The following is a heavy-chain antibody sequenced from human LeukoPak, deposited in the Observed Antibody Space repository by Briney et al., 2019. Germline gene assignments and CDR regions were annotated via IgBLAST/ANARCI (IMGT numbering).Heavy chain of an antibody. V-gene: IGHV3-21*01. Sequence: GGSLRLSCAASGFTFSSYSMNWVRQAPGQGLEWVSSISSSSSYIYYADSVKGRFTISRDNAKNSLYLQMNSLRAEDTAVYYCARDGTGYCSGGSCYTYYYYYYGMDVWGQGTTVTVSS. D-gene: IGHD2-15*01. CDR2: ISSSSSYI. J-gene: IGHJ6*02. CDR3: ARDGTGYCSGGSCYTYYYYYYGMDV. CDR1: GFTFSSYS.